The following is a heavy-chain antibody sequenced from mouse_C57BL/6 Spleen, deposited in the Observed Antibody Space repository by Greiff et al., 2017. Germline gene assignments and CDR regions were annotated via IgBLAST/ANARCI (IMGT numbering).Heavy chain of an antibody. CDR2: INPNNGGT. J-gene: IGHJ3*01. Sequence: VQLKASGPELVKPGASVKMSCKASGYTFTDYNMHWVKQSHGKSLEWIGYINPNNGGTSYNQKFKGKATLTVNKSSSTAYMELRSLTSEDSAVYYCAPLYYDYDGTFAYWGQGTLVTVSA. CDR1: GYTFTDYN. D-gene: IGHD2-4*01. V-gene: IGHV1-22*01. CDR3: APLYYDYDGTFAY.